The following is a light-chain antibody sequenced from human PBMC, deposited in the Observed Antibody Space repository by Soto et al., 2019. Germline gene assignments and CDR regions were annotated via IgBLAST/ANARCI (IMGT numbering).Light chain of an antibody. CDR3: SSYTSSRAYV. CDR1: SSDVGGYNY. V-gene: IGLV2-14*01. Sequence: QSALAQPASVSGTPVQAITISCTGTSSDVGGYNYVSWYQQQSGKAPKLMINEVSNRPSGVSNRFSGSKSGNTASLTISGLQAEDEADYYCSSYTSSRAYVFGIGTKVTVL. J-gene: IGLJ1*01. CDR2: EVS.